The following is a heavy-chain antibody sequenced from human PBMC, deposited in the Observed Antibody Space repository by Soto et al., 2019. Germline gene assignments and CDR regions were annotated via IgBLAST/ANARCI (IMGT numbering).Heavy chain of an antibody. V-gene: IGHV3-21*01. D-gene: IGHD3-3*01. Sequence: EVQLVESGGGLVKPGGSLRLSCAASGFTFSSYSMNWVRQASGKGLEWVSSISSSSSYIYYADSVKGRFTISRDNAKNSLYLQMNSLRAEDTAVYYCAQGNYDFWSGRRAFDIWGQGTMVTVSS. CDR3: AQGNYDFWSGRRAFDI. CDR2: ISSSSSYI. J-gene: IGHJ3*02. CDR1: GFTFSSYS.